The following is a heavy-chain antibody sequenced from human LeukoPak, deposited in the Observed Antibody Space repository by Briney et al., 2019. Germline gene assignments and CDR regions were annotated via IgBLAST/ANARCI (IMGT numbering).Heavy chain of an antibody. V-gene: IGHV4-59*12. J-gene: IGHJ3*02. Sequence: SETLSLTCTVSGGSISSYYWSWIRQPPGKGLEWIGYIYYSGSTNYNPPLKSRVTISVDTSKNQFSLKLSSVTAADTAVYYCARDSRRDHDAFDMWGQGTMVTVSS. CDR1: GGSISSYY. CDR3: ARDSRRDHDAFDM. CDR2: IYYSGST.